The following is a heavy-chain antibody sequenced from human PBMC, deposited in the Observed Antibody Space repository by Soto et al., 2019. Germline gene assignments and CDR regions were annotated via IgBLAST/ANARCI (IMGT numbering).Heavy chain of an antibody. Sequence: PSETLSLTCTVSGGSISSYYWSWIRQPPGKGLEWIGYIYYSGSTNYNPSLKSRVTISVDTSKNQFSLKLSSVTAADTAVYYCARSLGYCSGGSCFFFDYWGQGTLVPVSS. J-gene: IGHJ4*02. CDR1: GGSISSYY. D-gene: IGHD2-15*01. V-gene: IGHV4-59*08. CDR3: ARSLGYCSGGSCFFFDY. CDR2: IYYSGST.